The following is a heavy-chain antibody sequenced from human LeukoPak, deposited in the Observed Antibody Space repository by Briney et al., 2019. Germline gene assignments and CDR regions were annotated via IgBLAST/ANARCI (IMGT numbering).Heavy chain of an antibody. J-gene: IGHJ4*02. Sequence: SETLSLTCTVSGGSISSGGYYWSWIRQPPGKGLEWIGYIYYSGSTYYNPSLKSRVTISVDTSKNQFSLKLSSVTAADTAVYYCARDIGPYGNPAGHDYWGQGTLVTVSS. CDR1: GGSISSGGYY. CDR2: IYYSGST. CDR3: ARDIGPYGNPAGHDY. V-gene: IGHV4-31*03. D-gene: IGHD3-16*01.